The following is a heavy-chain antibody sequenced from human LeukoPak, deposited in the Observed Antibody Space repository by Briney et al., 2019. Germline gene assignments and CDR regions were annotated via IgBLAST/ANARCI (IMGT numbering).Heavy chain of an antibody. J-gene: IGHJ4*02. V-gene: IGHV4-59*08. D-gene: IGHD3-22*01. CDR2: IYYSGRT. CDR3: ARQADSSGYGYIDY. Sequence: SETLSLTCTVSGDSISSYYWSWIRQPSGKGLEWIGYIYYSGRTNYNASLKSRVTISVDTSKNQFSLKLNSVTAADTAVYYCARQADSSGYGYIDYWGQGTLVTVSS. CDR1: GDSISSYY.